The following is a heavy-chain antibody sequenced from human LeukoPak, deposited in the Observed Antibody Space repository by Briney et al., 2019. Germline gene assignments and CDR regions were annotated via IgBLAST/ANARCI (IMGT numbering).Heavy chain of an antibody. J-gene: IGHJ3*02. Sequence: ASVKVSCKASGYTFTGYYMHWVRQAPGQGLEWMRWINPNSGGTKYSQKFQGRVTMTWDTSVHTVYMELRRLRSDDTAVYYCARDFLPNDAFDIWGQGTMVTVSP. CDR3: ARDFLPNDAFDI. V-gene: IGHV1-2*02. CDR2: INPNSGGT. CDR1: GYTFTGYY.